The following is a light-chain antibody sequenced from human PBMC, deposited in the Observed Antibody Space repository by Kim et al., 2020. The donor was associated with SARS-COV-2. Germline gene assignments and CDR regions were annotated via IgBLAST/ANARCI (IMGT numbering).Light chain of an antibody. CDR2: YDS. V-gene: IGLV3-21*04. CDR3: QVWDSSSDLPHVV. Sequence: SYELTQPPSVSVAPGKTARITCGGNNIGSKSVHWYQQKPGQAPVLVIYYDSDRPSGIPERFSGSNSGNTATLTISRVEAGDEADYYCQVWDSSSDLPHVVFGGGTQLTVL. J-gene: IGLJ2*01. CDR1: NIGSKS.